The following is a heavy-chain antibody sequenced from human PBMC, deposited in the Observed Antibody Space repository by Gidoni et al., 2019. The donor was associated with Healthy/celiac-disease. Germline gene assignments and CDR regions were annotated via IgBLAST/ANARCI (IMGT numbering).Heavy chain of an antibody. CDR2: INPNSGGT. D-gene: IGHD6-19*01. J-gene: IGHJ4*02. CDR3: ATLGGAVPGTGGTG. Sequence: QVQLVQSGAEVKKPGASVTVSCQASGYTFTGYYMHWVRQAPGQGLEWMGRINPNSGGTNYAQKFQGRVTMTRDTSISTAYMELSMLRSDDTAVYYCATLGGAVPGTGGTGWGQGTLVTVSS. CDR1: GYTFTGYY. V-gene: IGHV1-2*06.